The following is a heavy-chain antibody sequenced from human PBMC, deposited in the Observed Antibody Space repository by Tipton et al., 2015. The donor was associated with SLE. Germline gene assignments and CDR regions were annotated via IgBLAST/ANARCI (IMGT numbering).Heavy chain of an antibody. V-gene: IGHV3-7*01. CDR3: ARLYTSGWYDGFDI. CDR1: GFSFSNFW. Sequence: SLRLSCAASGFSFSNFWMSWVRQAPGKGLEWVANINQDGSQKYSVDSVKGRFTISRDNDKNSLYMQMQSLRAEDTAVYYCARLYTSGWYDGFDIWGQGTVVTVSS. CDR2: INQDGSQK. J-gene: IGHJ3*02. D-gene: IGHD6-19*01.